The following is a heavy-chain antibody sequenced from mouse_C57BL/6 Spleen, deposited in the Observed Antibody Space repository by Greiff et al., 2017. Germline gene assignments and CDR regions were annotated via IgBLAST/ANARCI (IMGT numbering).Heavy chain of an antibody. D-gene: IGHD1-1*01. Sequence: QVQLQQPGAELVMPGASVKLSCKASGYTFTSYWMHWVKQRPGQGLEWIGEIDPSDSYTNYNQKFKGKSTVTVDKSSSTAYMQLSSLTSEDSAVYYWARGGYTVVANFDYWGQGTTLTVSS. CDR2: IDPSDSYT. CDR1: GYTFTSYW. CDR3: ARGGYTVVANFDY. J-gene: IGHJ2*01. V-gene: IGHV1-69*01.